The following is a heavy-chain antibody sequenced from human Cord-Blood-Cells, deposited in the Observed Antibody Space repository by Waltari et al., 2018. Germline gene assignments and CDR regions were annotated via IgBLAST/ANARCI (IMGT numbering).Heavy chain of an antibody. D-gene: IGHD1-26*01. J-gene: IGHJ4*02. CDR1: GFTFSSYE. V-gene: IGHV3-48*03. Sequence: EVQLVESGGGLVQPGGSLRLSCAASGFTFSSYEMNWVRQAPGKGREWVSYISSSGSTIYYADSVKGRFTISRDNAKNSLYLQMNSLRAEDTAVYYCARDGWELLDYWGQGTLVTVSS. CDR3: ARDGWELLDY. CDR2: ISSSGSTI.